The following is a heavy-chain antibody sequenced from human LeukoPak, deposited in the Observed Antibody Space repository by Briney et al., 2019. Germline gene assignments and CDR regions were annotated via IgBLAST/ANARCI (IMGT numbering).Heavy chain of an antibody. V-gene: IGHV4-34*01. Sequence: TTSETLSLTCAVYGGSFSGYYWSWIRQPPGKGLEWIGEINHSGGTNYNPSLKSRVTISVDTSKNQFSLKLSSVTAADTAVYYCARGLGYCSSTSCYPPRRVYYFDYWGQGTLVTVSS. CDR3: ARGLGYCSSTSCYPPRRVYYFDY. D-gene: IGHD2-2*01. J-gene: IGHJ4*02. CDR1: GGSFSGYY. CDR2: INHSGGT.